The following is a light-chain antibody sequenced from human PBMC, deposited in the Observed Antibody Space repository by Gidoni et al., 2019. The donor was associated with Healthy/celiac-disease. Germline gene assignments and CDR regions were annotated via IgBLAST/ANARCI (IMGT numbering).Light chain of an antibody. CDR3: QKYNSAPLT. Sequence: IQMTQSPSSVSASVGDRVTITCRASQGISNYLAWYQQKPGKVPTLLIYAASTLQSGVPSRFSGSGSGKDFTLTISSLQTEDGATDYCQKYNSAPLTFGGGTKVEIK. V-gene: IGKV1-27*01. J-gene: IGKJ4*01. CDR1: QGISNY. CDR2: AAS.